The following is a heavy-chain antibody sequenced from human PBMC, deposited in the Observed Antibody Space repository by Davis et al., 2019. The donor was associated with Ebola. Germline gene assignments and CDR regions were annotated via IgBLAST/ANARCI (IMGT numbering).Heavy chain of an antibody. D-gene: IGHD2-21*01. V-gene: IGHV1-18*04. CDR1: GYTFTSYY. J-gene: IGHJ6*02. CDR2: ISAYNGNT. CDR3: AREGGLVSPYYYYGMDV. Sequence: ASVKVSCKASGYTFTSYYMHWVRQAPGQGLEWMGWISAYNGNTYYVQQLQGRVTMTTDTSTSTAYMELRSLRSDDTAVYYCAREGGLVSPYYYYGMDVWGQGTTVTVSS.